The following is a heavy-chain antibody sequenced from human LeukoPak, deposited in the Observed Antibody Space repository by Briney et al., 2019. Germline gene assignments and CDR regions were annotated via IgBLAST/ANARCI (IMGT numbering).Heavy chain of an antibody. D-gene: IGHD5-18*01. CDR2: ISWSSVVI. Sequence: QAGGSLRLSCAASGFTFDDYAMHWVRQVPGKGLEWVSGISWSSVVIGYADSVKGRFTISRDNSKNTLYLQMNSLRAEDTAVYYCAKDYTAMAFDYWGQGTLVTVSS. J-gene: IGHJ4*02. V-gene: IGHV3-9*01. CDR1: GFTFDDYA. CDR3: AKDYTAMAFDY.